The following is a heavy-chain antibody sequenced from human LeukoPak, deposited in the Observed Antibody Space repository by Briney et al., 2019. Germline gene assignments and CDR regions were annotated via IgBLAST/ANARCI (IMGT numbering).Heavy chain of an antibody. Sequence: SGGSLRLSCAASGFTFTNDFMTWVRQAPGKGLEWVSSISSSSSYIYYADSVKGRFTISRDNAKNSLYLQMNSLRAEDTAVYYCARDASSVGYWGQGTLVTVSS. CDR1: GFTFTNDF. V-gene: IGHV3-21*01. CDR2: ISSSSSYI. J-gene: IGHJ4*02. D-gene: IGHD6-25*01. CDR3: ARDASSVGY.